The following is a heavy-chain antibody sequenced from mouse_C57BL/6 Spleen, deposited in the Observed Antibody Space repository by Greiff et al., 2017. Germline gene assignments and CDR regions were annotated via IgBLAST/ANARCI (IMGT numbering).Heavy chain of an antibody. CDR3: ASYGSPFAY. V-gene: IGHV1-64*01. Sequence: VQLQQPGAELVKPGASVKLSCKASGYTFTSYWMHWVKQRPGQGLEWIGMIHPNSGSTNYNEKFKSQATLTVDKSSSTAYMQLRSLTSEDSAVYYCASYGSPFAYWGQGTLVTVSA. CDR2: IHPNSGST. J-gene: IGHJ3*01. D-gene: IGHD1-1*01. CDR1: GYTFTSYW.